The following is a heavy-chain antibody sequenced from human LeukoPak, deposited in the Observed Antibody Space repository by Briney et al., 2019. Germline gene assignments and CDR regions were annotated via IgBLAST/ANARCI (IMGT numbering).Heavy chain of an antibody. CDR2: INHSGSI. CDR1: GGSFSGYY. CDR3: ARGLGCSGGSCYPGY. D-gene: IGHD2-15*01. J-gene: IGHJ4*02. Sequence: SETLSLTCAVYGGSFSGYYWSWIRQPPGKGLEWIGEINHSGSINYNPSLKSRVTISVDTSKNQFSLKLSSVTAADTAVYYCARGLGCSGGSCYPGYWGQGTLVAVSS. V-gene: IGHV4-34*01.